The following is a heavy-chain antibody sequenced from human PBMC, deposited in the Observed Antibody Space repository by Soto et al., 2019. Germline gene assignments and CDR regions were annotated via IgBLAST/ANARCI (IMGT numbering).Heavy chain of an antibody. Sequence: ASVKVSFTTSGYTFTSYGISWVRQAPGQGLELMGWISAYNGNTNYAQKLQGRVTMTTDTSTSTAYMELRSLRSDDTAVYYCARVSTIFGVVIGWFDPWGQGTLVTVS. CDR1: GYTFTSYG. D-gene: IGHD3-3*01. CDR3: ARVSTIFGVVIGWFDP. V-gene: IGHV1-18*04. CDR2: ISAYNGNT. J-gene: IGHJ5*02.